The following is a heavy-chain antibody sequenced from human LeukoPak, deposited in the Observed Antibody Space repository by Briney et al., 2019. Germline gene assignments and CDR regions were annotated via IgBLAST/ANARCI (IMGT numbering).Heavy chain of an antibody. D-gene: IGHD3-16*02. CDR3: ARSRAEKVPVWGSYRHHDAFDL. CDR2: IYPGDSDT. CDR1: GYGFPNYW. V-gene: IGHV5-51*01. Sequence: GASLQSASQGSGYGFPNYWISWVRPMPGKGRGWMGIIYPGDSDTTYKPSFQGHITVSDDMSISTAYLQWSSLKASDTAMYYCARSRAEKVPVWGSYRHHDAFDLWGQGTRVTVSS. J-gene: IGHJ3*01.